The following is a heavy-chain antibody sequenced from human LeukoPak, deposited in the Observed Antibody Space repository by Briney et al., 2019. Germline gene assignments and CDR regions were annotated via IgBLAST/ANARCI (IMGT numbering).Heavy chain of an antibody. Sequence: GGSLRLSCAASGFTFSSYSMNWVRQAPGKGLDWVSYISNSAMNYAGSVKGRFTISRDNAKNSLYLQMNSLRDEDTAVYFCARGRSGNYKDLWGQGTLVIVSS. V-gene: IGHV3-48*02. J-gene: IGHJ5*02. CDR1: GFTFSSYS. CDR2: ISNSAM. CDR3: ARGRSGNYKDL. D-gene: IGHD3-22*01.